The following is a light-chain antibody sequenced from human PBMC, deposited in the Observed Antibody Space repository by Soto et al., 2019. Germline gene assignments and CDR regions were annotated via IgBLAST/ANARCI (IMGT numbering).Light chain of an antibody. J-gene: IGKJ2*01. V-gene: IGKV3-11*01. CDR1: KSVSSY. CDR3: QQRSNCPRT. CDR2: DAS. Sequence: EIVLTQSPATLSLSPGERATLSCRASKSVSSYLAWYQQKPGQAPRLLIYDASHRATGIPASFSGSGSGTDFTRTISSLEPEDFAVYYFQQRSNCPRTFGQGTKLEIK.